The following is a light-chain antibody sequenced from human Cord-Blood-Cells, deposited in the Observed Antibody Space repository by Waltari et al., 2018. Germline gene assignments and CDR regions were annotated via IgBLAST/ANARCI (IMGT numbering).Light chain of an antibody. V-gene: IGLV2-14*01. CDR1: SSDVGGYNY. CDR2: DVS. J-gene: IGLJ3*02. Sequence: QSALTQPASVSGSPGQSIPISCTGTSSDVGGYNYVSWYQQHPGKAPTPMIYDVSNRPSGVSNRFSGSKSGNTASLTISGLQAEDEADYYCSSYTSSSTLVFGGGTKLTVL. CDR3: SSYTSSSTLV.